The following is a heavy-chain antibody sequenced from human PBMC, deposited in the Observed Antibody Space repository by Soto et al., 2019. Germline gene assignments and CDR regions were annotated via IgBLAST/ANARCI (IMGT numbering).Heavy chain of an antibody. V-gene: IGHV3-43*01. J-gene: IGHJ6*02. CDR3: AKDGLGYYGMDV. CDR1: GFTFDDYT. Sequence: GGSLRLSCAASGFTFDDYTMHWVRQAPGKGLEWVSLISWDGGSTYYADSVKGRFTISRDNSKNSLYLQMNSLRTEDTALYYCAKDGLGYYGMDVWGQGTTVTVSS. CDR2: ISWDGGST.